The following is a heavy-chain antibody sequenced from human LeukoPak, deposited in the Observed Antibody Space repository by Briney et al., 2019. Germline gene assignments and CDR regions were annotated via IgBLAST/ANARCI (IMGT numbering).Heavy chain of an antibody. CDR3: ASRNPYCSGGSCYSADY. J-gene: IGHJ4*02. CDR2: ISFDGSNK. CDR1: GFTFTTYA. D-gene: IGHD2-15*01. V-gene: IGHV3-30-3*01. Sequence: PGGSLRLSCAASGFTFTTYAMYWVRQAPGKGLEWVAVISFDGSNKFYADSVKGRFTISRDNSKNTLYLQMNSLRPEDTAVYYCASRNPYCSGGSCYSADYWGQGTLVTVSS.